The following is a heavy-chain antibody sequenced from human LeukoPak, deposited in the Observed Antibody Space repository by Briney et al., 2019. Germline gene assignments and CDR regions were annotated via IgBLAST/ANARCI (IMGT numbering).Heavy chain of an antibody. J-gene: IGHJ4*02. D-gene: IGHD3-3*01. CDR3: TRARYYDFWLDC. CDR2: IRSKTNDGSI. CDR1: GFNFADSG. Sequence: QAGGSLRLSCTGSGFNFADSGVSWFRQATGKGLEWVAFIRSKTNDGSIQYAASVQGRFTISRDDSKSIAYLQMNSLKTEDTAMYYCTRARYYDFWLDCWGQGTLVSVSS. V-gene: IGHV3-49*03.